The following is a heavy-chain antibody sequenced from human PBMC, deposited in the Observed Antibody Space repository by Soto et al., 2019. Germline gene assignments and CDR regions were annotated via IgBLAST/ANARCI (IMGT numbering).Heavy chain of an antibody. CDR3: AGGRQWLAFDY. CDR2: IDNSGST. V-gene: IGHV4-59*01. CDR1: GGSISSFY. J-gene: IGHJ4*02. D-gene: IGHD6-19*01. Sequence: QVQLQESGPGLVKPSETLSLTCTVSGGSISSFYWSWIRHPPGKGLEWIGSIDNSGSTSYNPSLKSRVTISVDTSKNQWSLKLTSVTAADTAVYYCAGGRQWLAFDYWGQRTLVTVSS.